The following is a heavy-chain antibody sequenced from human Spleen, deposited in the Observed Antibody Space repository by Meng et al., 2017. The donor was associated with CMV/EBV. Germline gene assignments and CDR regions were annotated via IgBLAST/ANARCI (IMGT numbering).Heavy chain of an antibody. Sequence: SLKISCAASGFTFDDYVMHWVRQAPGKGLEWVSGISWNSGSIGYADSVKGRFTISRDNAKNSLYLQINSLRAGDTAVYYCARAGNIGTVSYYYYGMDVWGQGTTVTVSS. CDR2: ISWNSGSI. D-gene: IGHD2/OR15-2a*01. V-gene: IGHV3-9*01. J-gene: IGHJ6*02. CDR1: GFTFDDYV. CDR3: ARAGNIGTVSYYYYGMDV.